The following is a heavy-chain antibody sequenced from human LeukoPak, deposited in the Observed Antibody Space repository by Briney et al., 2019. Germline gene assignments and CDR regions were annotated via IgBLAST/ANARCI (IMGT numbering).Heavy chain of an antibody. D-gene: IGHD3-16*01. Sequence: PGGSLRLSCAASGFTFSSYAMSWVRQAPGKGLEWVSAISGSDGSTYYADSVKGRFTISRDKSKDTVYLQMNSLRAEDTAVYFCARVVLGYFYYMDVWGKGTTVTVSS. CDR1: GFTFSSYA. CDR3: ARVVLGYFYYMDV. V-gene: IGHV3-23*01. CDR2: ISGSDGST. J-gene: IGHJ6*03.